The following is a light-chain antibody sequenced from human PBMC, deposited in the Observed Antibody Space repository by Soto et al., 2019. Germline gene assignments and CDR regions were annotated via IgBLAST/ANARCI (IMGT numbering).Light chain of an antibody. V-gene: IGLV1-44*01. CDR2: TNS. CDR1: TSNIGSNT. J-gene: IGLJ3*02. Sequence: QSVLTQSPSASATPGQRVTISCSGTTSNIGSNTVNWYQQLPRSAPKLLIYTNSQRPSGVPDRFSGSKSGTSASLAISGLQFEDEADYYCASWDGAMSAWVFGGGTQLTVL. CDR3: ASWDGAMSAWV.